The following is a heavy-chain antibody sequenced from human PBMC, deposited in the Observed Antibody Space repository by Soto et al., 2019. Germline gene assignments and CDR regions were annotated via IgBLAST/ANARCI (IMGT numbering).Heavy chain of an antibody. J-gene: IGHJ1*01. Sequence: QVQLQESGPGLVKPSETLSLTCTVAGASMSGNYWTWVLQPPGKGLEWIGNMFYSGPTNYNPSLRTRVTRSLDTSVNQFSLRLSSGTAAVTAVYYCARPNMWYAKILQWGRGTLVTVSS. V-gene: IGHV4-59*01. D-gene: IGHD2-15*01. CDR2: MFYSGPT. CDR1: GASMSGNY. CDR3: ARPNMWYAKILQ.